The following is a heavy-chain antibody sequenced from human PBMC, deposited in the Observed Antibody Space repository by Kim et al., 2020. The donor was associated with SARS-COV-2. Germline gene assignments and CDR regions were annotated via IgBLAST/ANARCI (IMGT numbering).Heavy chain of an antibody. D-gene: IGHD3-10*01. CDR3: SRDTNLGSYYLT. CDR2: INDDGSAT. CDR1: GVTFSTYW. J-gene: IGHJ4*02. Sequence: GGSLRLSCAISGVTFSTYWVHWVRQVPGKGLEWVSHINDDGSATSYAESVKGRFTISRDNNKNTVYLQMNSLRAEDTAVYYCSRDTNLGSYYLTWGQGTLVTVAS. V-gene: IGHV3-74*01.